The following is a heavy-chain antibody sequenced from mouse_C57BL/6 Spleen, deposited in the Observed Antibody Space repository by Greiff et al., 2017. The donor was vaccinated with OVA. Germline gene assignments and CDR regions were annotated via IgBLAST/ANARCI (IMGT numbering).Heavy chain of an antibody. CDR3: ARAPYEPYYAMCY. CDR1: GYTFTDYN. J-gene: IGHJ4*01. D-gene: IGHD2-3*01. V-gene: IGHV1-22*01. CDR2: INPNNGGT. Sequence: EVQLQQSGPELVKPGASVKMSCKASGYTFTDYNMHWVKQSHGKSLEWIGYINPNNGGTSYNQKFKGKATLTVNKSSSTAYMELRSLTSEDSAVYNCARAPYEPYYAMCYWGQGTSVTVSS.